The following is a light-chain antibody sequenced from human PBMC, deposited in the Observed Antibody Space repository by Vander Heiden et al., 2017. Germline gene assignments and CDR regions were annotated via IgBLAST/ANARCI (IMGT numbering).Light chain of an antibody. CDR2: DAS. V-gene: IGKV3-11*01. CDR3: QQRSNWPPYT. Sequence: EIVLTQSPATLSLSPGERATLSCRASQSVSSYLAWYQQKPGQAPRLLIYDASNSATGIPARFSGSGSGTDFTLTLSSLEPEDFAVYYCQQRSNWPPYTFGQGTKLEIK. CDR1: QSVSSY. J-gene: IGKJ2*01.